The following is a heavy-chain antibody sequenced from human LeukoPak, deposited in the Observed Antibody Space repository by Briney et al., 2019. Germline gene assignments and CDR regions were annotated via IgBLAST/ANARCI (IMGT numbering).Heavy chain of an antibody. CDR3: ARGLIQLWLLT. J-gene: IGHJ5*02. Sequence: APVKVSCTSSGYTFTSYAMHWVRPAPGQRLEWMGWINAGNGNTKYSQKFQGRVTITRDTSASIAYMELSSLRSEDTAVYYCARGLIQLWLLTWGQGTLVTVSS. D-gene: IGHD5-18*01. V-gene: IGHV1-3*01. CDR2: INAGNGNT. CDR1: GYTFTSYA.